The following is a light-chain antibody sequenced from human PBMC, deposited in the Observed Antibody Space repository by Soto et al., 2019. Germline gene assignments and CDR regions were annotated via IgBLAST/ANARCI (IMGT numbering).Light chain of an antibody. CDR1: QGISNF. CDR3: QKYDSAPWT. J-gene: IGKJ1*01. V-gene: IGKV1-27*01. CDR2: AAF. Sequence: DLQMTQSPSSLSSSVGDSVTITCRASQGISNFLAWYQQKPGKVPKLLIYAAFTLQSGVPSRFSASGSGTDYTLTINRLQPEDVATYYCQKYDSAPWTFGQGTKVEIK.